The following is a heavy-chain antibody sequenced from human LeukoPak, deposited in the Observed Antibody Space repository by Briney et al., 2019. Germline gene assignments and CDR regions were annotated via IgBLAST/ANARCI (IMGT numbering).Heavy chain of an antibody. CDR3: ATTAVATTTPTLDY. V-gene: IGHV5-51*01. J-gene: IGHJ4*02. CDR2: IYPGDSDT. Sequence: GESLKISCKGSGYIFTSYWIGWVRQLPGKGLEWMGIIYPGDSDTRYSPSFQGQVTISADKSISTAYLQWSSLKASDTAMYYCATTAVATTTPTLDYWGQGTLVTVSS. D-gene: IGHD5-24*01. CDR1: GYIFTSYW.